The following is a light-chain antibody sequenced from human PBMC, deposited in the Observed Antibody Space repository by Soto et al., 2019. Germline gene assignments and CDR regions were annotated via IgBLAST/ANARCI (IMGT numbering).Light chain of an antibody. CDR3: VLYMGSGISV. J-gene: IGLJ3*02. CDR2: NTD. V-gene: IGLV8-61*01. Sequence: QTVVTQEPAVSVSPGGTVTLSCGLSSGSVSTSNYPSWYQQTPGQAPRTLIYNTDTRSSGVPDRFSGSILGNKGALTIAGAQAEDESDYYCVLYMGSGISVFGGGTKLTVL. CDR1: SGSVSTSNY.